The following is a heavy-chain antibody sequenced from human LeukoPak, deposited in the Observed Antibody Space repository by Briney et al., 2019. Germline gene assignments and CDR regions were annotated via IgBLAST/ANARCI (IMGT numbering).Heavy chain of an antibody. V-gene: IGHV3-21*01. CDR2: ISSSSIYI. CDR1: RFTFSSYS. D-gene: IGHD1-1*01. J-gene: IGHJ5*02. Sequence: PGGSLRLSCAASRFTFSSYSMNWVRQAPGKGLEWISSISSSSIYIYYADSVKGRFTISRDNTDISLYLQMNSLRAEDTAVYYCARDENWSGFDPWGQGTLVTVSS. CDR3: ARDENWSGFDP.